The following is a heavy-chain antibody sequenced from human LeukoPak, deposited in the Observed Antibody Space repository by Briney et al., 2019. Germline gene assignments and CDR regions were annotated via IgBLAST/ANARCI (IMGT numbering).Heavy chain of an antibody. J-gene: IGHJ5*02. D-gene: IGHD2-2*01. CDR1: GFTFSSYW. V-gene: IGHV3-7*01. Sequence: SGGSLRLSCAASGFTFSSYWMSWVRQAPGKGLEWVANIKQDGSEKSYVDSVRGRFTISRDNAKNSLYLQMNSLRAEDTALYYCARAGGRLVPAAVRFDPWSQGTLVTVSS. CDR2: IKQDGSEK. CDR3: ARAGGRLVPAAVRFDP.